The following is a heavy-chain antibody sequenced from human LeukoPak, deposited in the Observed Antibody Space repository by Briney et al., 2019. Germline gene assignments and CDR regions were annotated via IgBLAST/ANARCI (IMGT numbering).Heavy chain of an antibody. D-gene: IGHD2-21*01. CDR1: GFTFSTHD. V-gene: IGHV3-48*01. CDR3: AKDRGYCGGDCYYH. Sequence: GGSLRLSCAASGFTFSTHDVNWVRQAPGKGLEWVSFINSRSSTIYYADSVKGRFTISRDNSKNTLYLQMNSLRAEDTAVYYCAKDRGYCGGDCYYHWGQGTLVTVSS. J-gene: IGHJ5*02. CDR2: INSRSSTI.